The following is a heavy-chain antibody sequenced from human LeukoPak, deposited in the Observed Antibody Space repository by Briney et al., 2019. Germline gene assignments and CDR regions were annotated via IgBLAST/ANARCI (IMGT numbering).Heavy chain of an antibody. CDR3: ARAQGYCSSTSCYGFGWFDP. CDR2: INHSGST. Sequence: SETLSLTCAVYGGSFSGYYWSWIRQPPGKGLEWIGEINHSGSTNYNPSLKSRVTISVDTSKNQFSPELSSVTAADTAVYYCARAQGYCSSTSCYGFGWFDPWGQGTLVTVSS. V-gene: IGHV4-34*01. J-gene: IGHJ5*02. CDR1: GGSFSGYY. D-gene: IGHD2-2*01.